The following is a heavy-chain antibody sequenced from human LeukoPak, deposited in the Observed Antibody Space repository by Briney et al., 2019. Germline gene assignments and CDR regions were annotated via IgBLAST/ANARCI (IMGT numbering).Heavy chain of an antibody. D-gene: IGHD2-2*01. J-gene: IGHJ4*02. Sequence: SETLSLACTVSGNSNSSYFWTWIRQPAGKGLEWLGRIYTTGSSNYNPSLKTRVTMSVDTSKNQFSLKLSSVTAADTAVYYCARDYYCSSTSCADYWGQGTLVTVSS. CDR1: GNSNSSYF. CDR2: IYTTGSS. CDR3: ARDYYCSSTSCADY. V-gene: IGHV4-4*07.